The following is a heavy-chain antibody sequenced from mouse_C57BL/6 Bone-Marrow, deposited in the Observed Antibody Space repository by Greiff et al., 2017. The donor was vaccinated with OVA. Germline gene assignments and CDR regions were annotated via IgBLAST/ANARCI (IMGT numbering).Heavy chain of an antibody. J-gene: IGHJ2*01. CDR1: GYSITSGYY. Sequence: EVKLVESGPGLVKPSQSLSLTCSVTGYSITSGYYWNWIRQFPGNKLEWMGYISYDGSNNYNPSLKNRISITRDTSKNQFFLKLNSVTTEDTATYYCAREDSPYFDYWGQGTTLTVSS. V-gene: IGHV3-6*01. CDR2: ISYDGSN. CDR3: AREDSPYFDY.